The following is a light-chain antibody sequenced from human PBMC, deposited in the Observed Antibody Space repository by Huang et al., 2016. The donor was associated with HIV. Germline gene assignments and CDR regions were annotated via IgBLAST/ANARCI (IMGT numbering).Light chain of an antibody. Sequence: DIQMTQSPSTLSASVGDRVTITCRASQSISSWLAWYQQKPGKAPKLLIHKASSLESGVPSRFSGSGSGTEFTLTINSLQPDDFATYYCQQYNSYLLTFGGGTKVEIK. CDR3: QQYNSYLLT. V-gene: IGKV1-5*03. CDR1: QSISSW. CDR2: KAS. J-gene: IGKJ4*01.